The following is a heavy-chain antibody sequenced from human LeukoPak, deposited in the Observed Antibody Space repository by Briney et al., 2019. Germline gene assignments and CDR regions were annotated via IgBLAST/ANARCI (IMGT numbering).Heavy chain of an antibody. Sequence: GGSLRLSCAASGFTFSTYGMHWVRQAPGTGLEWVAFIRNDGSNEYYADSVKGRFTISRDNAKNTLYLQMNSLRAEDTAVYYCARFNYDSKYYDYWGQGTLVTVSS. V-gene: IGHV3-30*02. J-gene: IGHJ4*02. CDR2: IRNDGSNE. CDR3: ARFNYDSKYYDY. D-gene: IGHD3-16*01. CDR1: GFTFSTYG.